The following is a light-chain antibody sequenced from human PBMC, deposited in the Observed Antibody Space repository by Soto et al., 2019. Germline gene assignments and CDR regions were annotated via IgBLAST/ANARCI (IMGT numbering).Light chain of an antibody. V-gene: IGKV3-15*01. CDR2: GAS. CDR3: QQYNSWPWT. CDR1: QSVSSN. Sequence: EIVVTQSPATLSVSPGERATLSCRASQSVSSNLAWYQQKPGLAPRLLIYGASTRATGLPARFSGSGSGTEFTLTINSLQSEDFAVYYCQQYNSWPWTFGQGTKVDIK. J-gene: IGKJ1*01.